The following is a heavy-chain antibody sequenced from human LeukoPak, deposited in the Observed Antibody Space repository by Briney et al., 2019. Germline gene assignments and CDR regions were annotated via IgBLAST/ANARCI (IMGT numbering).Heavy chain of an antibody. CDR2: NSYSGST. D-gene: IGHD2-2*03. Sequence: SETLSLTCTVSGVSISSYHWTWIRQPPGKGLEWIGHNSYSGSTNYNPPLKSRVTISVDMSKNQFSLRLRSVTAADTAVYYCARWMGHFDFWGQGTLVTVSS. CDR1: GVSISSYH. V-gene: IGHV4-59*08. CDR3: ARWMGHFDF. J-gene: IGHJ4*02.